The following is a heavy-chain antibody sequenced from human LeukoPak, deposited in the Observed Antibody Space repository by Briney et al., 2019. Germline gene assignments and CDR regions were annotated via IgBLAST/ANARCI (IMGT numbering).Heavy chain of an antibody. D-gene: IGHD2-2*02. CDR1: GFTFTNAW. V-gene: IGHV3-15*01. CDR2: IKSKADGGAT. CDR3: TSGGDCSRTSCYTD. Sequence: GGSLRLSCAASGFTFTNAWMSWVRQAPGKGLEWVGRIKSKADGGATDYAALVKGRFTISRDDSKNTLYLQMNSLNTEDTAVYYCTSGGDCSRTSCYTDWGQGTLVTVSS. J-gene: IGHJ4*02.